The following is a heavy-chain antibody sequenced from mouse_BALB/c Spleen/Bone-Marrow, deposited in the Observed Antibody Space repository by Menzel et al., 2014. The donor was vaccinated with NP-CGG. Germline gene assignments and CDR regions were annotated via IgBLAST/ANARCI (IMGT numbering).Heavy chain of an antibody. V-gene: IGHV5-17*02. CDR1: GFTFSSFG. D-gene: IGHD1-1*01. J-gene: IGHJ4*01. CDR2: ISSGSSTI. Sequence: EVKVVESGGGLVQPGGSRKLSCAASGFTFSSFGMHWVRQAPEMGLEWVAYISSGSSTISYADTVKDRFTISSDNPKHALFLQMTSLRSEDTAMYDCARSVIDYYYGSNSYAMDNWGQGTSVTVSS. CDR3: ARSVIDYYYGSNSYAMDN.